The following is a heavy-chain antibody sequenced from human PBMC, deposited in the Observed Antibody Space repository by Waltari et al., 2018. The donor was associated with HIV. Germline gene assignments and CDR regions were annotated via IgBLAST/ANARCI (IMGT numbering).Heavy chain of an antibody. J-gene: IGHJ5*02. CDR1: GSSLCSYC. CDR3: ARGEGCYTYGYNWLDL. Sequence: QVQAVESGGSLVQPRWSRRLPVAAAGSSLCSYCMHRVRPAAGKGLEWVALIWYDGSKKYYGDSVKGRFTIFSDKSKNTVFLQMTRLRVEDTATYYCARGEGCYTYGYNWLDLWGQGTVVTVSS. CDR2: IWYDGSKK. D-gene: IGHD1-26*01. V-gene: IGHV3-33*01.